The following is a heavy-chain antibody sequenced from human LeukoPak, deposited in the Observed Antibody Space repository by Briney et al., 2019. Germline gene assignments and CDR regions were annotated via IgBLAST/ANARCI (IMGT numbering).Heavy chain of an antibody. J-gene: IGHJ1*01. CDR2: INKDGSST. CDR3: ARPLYGDFAKYFQR. V-gene: IGHV3-74*01. CDR1: GFTFSSYW. Sequence: PGGSLRLSCAASGFTFSSYWMHWVRQASGKGLVWVSHINKDGSSTSYADSVKGRFTISRDNAKNTLYLQMSSLRAEDTALYYCARPLYGDFAKYFQRWGQGTLVTVSS. D-gene: IGHD4-17*01.